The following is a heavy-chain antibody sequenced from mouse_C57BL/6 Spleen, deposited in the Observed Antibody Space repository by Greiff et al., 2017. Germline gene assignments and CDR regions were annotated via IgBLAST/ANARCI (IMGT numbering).Heavy chain of an antibody. CDR1: GFTFSSYS. Sequence: EVQLVESGGGLVKPGGSLKLSCAASGFTFSSYSMYWVRQTPEKRLAWVATISGGGGNTYNTDRVKGRFTISMDNANKPLYLQMSSLMSEYTALYYCARRKVANYFDYWGQGTTLTVSS. D-gene: IGHD1-1*01. J-gene: IGHJ2*01. CDR3: ARRKVANYFDY. V-gene: IGHV5-9*01. CDR2: ISGGGGNT.